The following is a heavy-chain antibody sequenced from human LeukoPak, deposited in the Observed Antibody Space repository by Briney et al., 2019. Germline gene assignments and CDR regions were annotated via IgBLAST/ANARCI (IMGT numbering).Heavy chain of an antibody. CDR3: AKPISGGLAVTADWFHP. J-gene: IGHJ5*01. CDR2: INANSGTT. Sequence: PGGSLRLSCEASGITLSHYAMSWVRQAPGKGLEWVSTINANSGTTSYAASVRGRFTISRDNSKNTLYLQLNTLRADDTATYYCAKPISGGLAVTADWFHPWGQGTLVVVSS. V-gene: IGHV3-23*01. CDR1: GITLSHYA. D-gene: IGHD6-19*01.